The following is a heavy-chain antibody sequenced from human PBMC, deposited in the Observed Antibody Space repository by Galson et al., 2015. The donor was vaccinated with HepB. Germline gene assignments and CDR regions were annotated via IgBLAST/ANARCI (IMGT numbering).Heavy chain of an antibody. D-gene: IGHD1/OR15-1a*01. Sequence: CKASGYAFTSSAISWVRQAPGQGLEWMGWISGYNDNTNNAQQFQGRVTMTTDTSTSTAYMELRSLRSDDTALYYCARNNSDKGSFDVWGQGTMVTVSS. J-gene: IGHJ3*01. CDR1: GYAFTSSA. CDR2: ISGYNDNT. CDR3: ARNNSDKGSFDV. V-gene: IGHV1-18*01.